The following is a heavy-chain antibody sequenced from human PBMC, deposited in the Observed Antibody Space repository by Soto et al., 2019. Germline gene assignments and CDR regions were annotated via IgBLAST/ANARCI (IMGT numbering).Heavy chain of an antibody. Sequence: QVQLVQSGAEVRKPGASVKVSCKASGYTFTSYGISWVRQAPGQGLEWMGWISAYNGNTNYAQKLQDRVTMTTDTSTSTAYMELRSLRSDDTAVYYCAREPVYSYGSGSGNWFDPWGQGTLVTVSS. J-gene: IGHJ5*02. CDR1: GYTFTSYG. CDR3: AREPVYSYGSGSGNWFDP. CDR2: ISAYNGNT. D-gene: IGHD3-10*01. V-gene: IGHV1-18*01.